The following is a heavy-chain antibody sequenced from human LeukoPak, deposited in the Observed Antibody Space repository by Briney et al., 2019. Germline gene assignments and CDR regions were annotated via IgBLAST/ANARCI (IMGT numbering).Heavy chain of an antibody. CDR2: INHSGST. V-gene: IGHV4-34*01. CDR1: GGSFSGYY. J-gene: IGHJ4*02. Sequence: PSETLSLTCAVYGGSFSGYYWSWIRQPPGKGLEWIGEINHSGSTNYNPSLKSRVTISVDTSKNQFSLKLSSVTAADTAVYYCASSSETVYYFDYWGQGTLVTVSS. CDR3: ASSSETVYYFDY. D-gene: IGHD6-6*01.